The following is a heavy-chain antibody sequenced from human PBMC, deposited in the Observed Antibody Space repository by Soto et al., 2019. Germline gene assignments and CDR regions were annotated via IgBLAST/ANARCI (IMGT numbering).Heavy chain of an antibody. D-gene: IGHD3-10*01. Sequence: SETLSLTCTVSGGSISSGAYYWSWIRQHPGKGLEWIGYIYYSGSTYYNPSLKSRVTISVDTSKNQFSLKLSSVTAADTAVYYCARVSVRGVYSDYWGQGTLVTVSS. V-gene: IGHV4-31*03. CDR3: ARVSVRGVYSDY. J-gene: IGHJ4*02. CDR2: IYYSGST. CDR1: GGSISSGAYY.